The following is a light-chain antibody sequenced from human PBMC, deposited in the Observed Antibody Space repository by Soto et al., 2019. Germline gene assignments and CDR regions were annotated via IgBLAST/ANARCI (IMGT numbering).Light chain of an antibody. Sequence: QSALTQPASVSGSPGQSITISCTGTSSDVGGYNYVSWYQQHPGKAPKLMIYDVSNRPSGVSNRFSGSKSGNTASLTISGLLAEDEADYYCSSYTSSSTPWVFGGGTKLTVL. CDR2: DVS. V-gene: IGLV2-14*01. CDR1: SSDVGGYNY. CDR3: SSYTSSSTPWV. J-gene: IGLJ3*02.